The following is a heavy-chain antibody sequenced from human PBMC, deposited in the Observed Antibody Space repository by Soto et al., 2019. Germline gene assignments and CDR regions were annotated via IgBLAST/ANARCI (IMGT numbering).Heavy chain of an antibody. J-gene: IGHJ4*02. CDR3: ARASGTGVGTTSY. D-gene: IGHD1-26*01. V-gene: IGHV1-18*01. CDR1: GYTFSNYG. Sequence: QVQLVQSGPEVKKPGASAKVSCKASGYTFSNYGISWMRQVPGQGLEWMGWISAYNGETKYAQKSQGRVSMTTDTSTNTAYMERGSLRADDTAVDYCARASGTGVGTTSYWGQGTLVTVSS. CDR2: ISAYNGET.